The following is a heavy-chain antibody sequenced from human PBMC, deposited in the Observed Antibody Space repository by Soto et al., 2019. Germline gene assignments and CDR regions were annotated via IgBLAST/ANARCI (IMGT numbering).Heavy chain of an antibody. D-gene: IGHD5-18*01. CDR1: GFTFMNYA. CDR3: ARDQDSAMIT. Sequence: QVHLVESGGGVVQPGRSLRLSCGASGFTFMNYAMHWVRQAPGKGLEWVTIISPDGNNKYYADSVKGRFTISRDNSKNTLYLQMNSLSVEDTAIYYCARDQDSAMITWGQGTLVTVSS. V-gene: IGHV3-30-3*01. CDR2: ISPDGNNK. J-gene: IGHJ4*02.